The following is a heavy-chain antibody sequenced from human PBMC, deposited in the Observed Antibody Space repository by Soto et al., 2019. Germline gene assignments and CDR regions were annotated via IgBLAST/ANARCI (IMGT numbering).Heavy chain of an antibody. D-gene: IGHD3-3*02. CDR1: GFTFTNYA. V-gene: IGHV3-23*01. CDR3: AKDKHSPAQDY. CDR2: ISASGGST. Sequence: EVQLLESGGGLVQPGESLRLSCAASGFTFTNYAMSWVRQAPGKGLEWVSTISASGGSTYYVDSVKGRFSISRDNSKKTLYMQMSSWRAEDTAVYLCAKDKHSPAQDYWGQGALVTVSS. J-gene: IGHJ4*02.